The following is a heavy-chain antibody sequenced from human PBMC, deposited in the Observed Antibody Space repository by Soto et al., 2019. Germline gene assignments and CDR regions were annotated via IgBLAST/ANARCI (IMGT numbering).Heavy chain of an antibody. CDR1: GGSVSSSNYY. J-gene: IGHJ4*02. CDR2: IYYSGST. Sequence: PSETLSLTCTVSGGSVSSSNYYWGWIRQPPGKALEWIGTIYYSGSTYYNPSLKSRITISVDTSRNQFSLKLSSVTAADTAVYYCARRHHDFWNSPFDYWGQGSLVTVSS. CDR3: ARRHHDFWNSPFDY. V-gene: IGHV4-39*01. D-gene: IGHD3-3*01.